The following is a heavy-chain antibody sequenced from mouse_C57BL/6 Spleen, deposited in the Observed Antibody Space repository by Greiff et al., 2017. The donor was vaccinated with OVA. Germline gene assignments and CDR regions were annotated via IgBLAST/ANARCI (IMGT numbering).Heavy chain of an antibody. V-gene: IGHV14-1*01. D-gene: IGHD1-1*01. CDR2: IDPEDGDT. J-gene: IGHJ3*01. CDR3: TTGDYYGSSPFAY. Sequence: VQLQQSGAELVRPGASVKLSCTASGFNINDYYMHWVKQRPEQGLEWIGRIDPEDGDTEYAPKFQGKATMTADTSSNTAYLQLSSLTSEDTAVYYCTTGDYYGSSPFAYWGQGTLVTVSA. CDR1: GFNINDYY.